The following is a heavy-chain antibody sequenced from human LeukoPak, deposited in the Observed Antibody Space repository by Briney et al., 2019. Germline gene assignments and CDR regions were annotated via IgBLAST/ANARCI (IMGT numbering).Heavy chain of an antibody. CDR2: ISYDGSNK. CDR3: AKHYYGSGSYYREETDY. J-gene: IGHJ4*02. CDR1: GFTFSSYG. V-gene: IGHV3-30*18. D-gene: IGHD3-10*01. Sequence: GRSLRLSCAASGFTFSSYGMHWVRKAPGKGLEWGAVISYDGSNKYYADSVKGRFTISRDNSKNTLYLQMNSLRAEDTAVYYCAKHYYGSGSYYREETDYWGQGTLVAVSS.